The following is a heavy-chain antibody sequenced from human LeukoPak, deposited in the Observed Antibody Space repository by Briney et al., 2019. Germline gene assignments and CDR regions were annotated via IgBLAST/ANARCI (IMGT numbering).Heavy chain of an antibody. J-gene: IGHJ4*02. Sequence: GGSLRLSCAASGFTFSDYYMSWIRQAPGKGLEWVSYISSSGSTIYYADSVKGRFTISRDNAKNSLYLQMNSLRAEDTAVYYCTRDLNYDFWSTYDYWGQGTLVTVSS. V-gene: IGHV3-11*01. CDR3: TRDLNYDFWSTYDY. CDR2: ISSSGSTI. CDR1: GFTFSDYY. D-gene: IGHD3-3*01.